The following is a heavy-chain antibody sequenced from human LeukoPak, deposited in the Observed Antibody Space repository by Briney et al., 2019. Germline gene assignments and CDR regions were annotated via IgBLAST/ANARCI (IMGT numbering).Heavy chain of an antibody. CDR1: GFTFSNYE. CDR2: ISSSGDTI. J-gene: IGHJ4*02. CDR3: ARVLPYFDY. V-gene: IGHV3-48*03. Sequence: GGSLRLSCAASGFTFSNYEMNWVRQAPGKGLEWVSYISSSGDTIYYADSVKGRFTISRDNAKNSLYLQMNSLRAEDTAVYYCARVLPYFDYWGQGTLVPVSS.